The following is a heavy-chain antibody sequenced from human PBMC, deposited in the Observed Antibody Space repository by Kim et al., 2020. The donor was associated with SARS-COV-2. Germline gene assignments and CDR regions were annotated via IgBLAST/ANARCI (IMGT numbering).Heavy chain of an antibody. CDR1: GGTFSSYA. V-gene: IGHV1-69*13. J-gene: IGHJ6*02. CDR3: ARGVGSGSYSYYYYYGMDV. Sequence: SVKVSCKAYGGTFSSYAISWVRQAPGQGLEWMGGIIPIFGTANYAQKFQGRVTITADESTSTAYMELSSLRSEDTAVYYCARGVGSGSYSYYYYYGMDVWGQGTTVTVSS. D-gene: IGHD3-10*01. CDR2: IIPIFGTA.